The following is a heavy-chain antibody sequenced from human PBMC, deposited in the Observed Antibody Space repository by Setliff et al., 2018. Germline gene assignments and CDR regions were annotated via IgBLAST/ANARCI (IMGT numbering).Heavy chain of an antibody. Sequence: RASVKVSCKASGYNLDDFGINWLRQAPGQGLEWMGWIRPYIGHTIYAQKFQGRVTMITDAPTSTAYMELTSLRHDDTAVYYCARVVAHTHFYDRSDYYFDGLDIWGQGAKVT. V-gene: IGHV1-18*01. D-gene: IGHD3-22*01. CDR2: IRPYIGHT. CDR3: ARVVAHTHFYDRSDYYFDGLDI. CDR1: GYNLDDFG. J-gene: IGHJ3*02.